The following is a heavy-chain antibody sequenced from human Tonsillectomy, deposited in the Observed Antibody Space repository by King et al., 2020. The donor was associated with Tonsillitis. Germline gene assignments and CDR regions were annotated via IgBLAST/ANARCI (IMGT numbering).Heavy chain of an antibody. V-gene: IGHV3-7*01. CDR2: IRQDGNSK. D-gene: IGHD1-26*01. CDR1: GFTISNYW. Sequence: VQLVESGGGLVQPGGSLRLSCAASGFTISNYWMSWVRQAPGKGLEWVANIRQDGNSKYYVDSVKGRFTISRDNAKNSLYLQTNSLRVEDTAVYFCARIKLGAPPQYGFDVWGLGTLVTVSS. CDR3: ARIKLGAPPQYGFDV. J-gene: IGHJ3*01.